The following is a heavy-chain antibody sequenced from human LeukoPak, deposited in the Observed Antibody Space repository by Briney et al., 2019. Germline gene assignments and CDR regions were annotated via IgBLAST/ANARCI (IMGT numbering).Heavy chain of an antibody. CDR2: ISSSSSYI. Sequence: GGSLRLSCAASGFTFSSYSMNWVRQAPGKGLEWVSSISSSSSYIYYADSVKGRFTISRDNAKNSLYLQMNSLRAEDTAVYYCARSLDYDILTGYLDYWGQGTLVTVSS. CDR1: GFTFSSYS. J-gene: IGHJ4*02. D-gene: IGHD3-9*01. V-gene: IGHV3-21*01. CDR3: ARSLDYDILTGYLDY.